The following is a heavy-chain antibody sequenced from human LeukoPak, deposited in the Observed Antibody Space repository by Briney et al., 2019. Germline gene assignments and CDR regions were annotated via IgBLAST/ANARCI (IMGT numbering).Heavy chain of an antibody. Sequence: GGSLRLSCVASGFTFSNHAMNWVRQAPGKGLEWVAFIRYDGSNKYYADSVKGRFTISRDNSKNTLYLQMNSLRAEDTAVYYCAKGYGDYVADAFDIWGQGTMVTVSS. J-gene: IGHJ3*02. CDR1: GFTFSNHA. D-gene: IGHD4-17*01. CDR3: AKGYGDYVADAFDI. V-gene: IGHV3-30*02. CDR2: IRYDGSNK.